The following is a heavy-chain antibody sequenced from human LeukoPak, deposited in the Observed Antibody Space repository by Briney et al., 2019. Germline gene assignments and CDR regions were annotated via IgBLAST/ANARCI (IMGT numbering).Heavy chain of an antibody. J-gene: IGHJ6*02. Sequence: GGSLRLSCAASGFTFSNYWMTWVRQAPGKGLEWVANINRDGSERYYVDSVKGRFTISRDDAKSSLYLQMNSLRAEDTAVYYCAGGRGTSMDVWGQGTTVTVSS. CDR1: GFTFSNYW. V-gene: IGHV3-7*03. CDR2: INRDGSER. D-gene: IGHD3-16*01. CDR3: AGGRGTSMDV.